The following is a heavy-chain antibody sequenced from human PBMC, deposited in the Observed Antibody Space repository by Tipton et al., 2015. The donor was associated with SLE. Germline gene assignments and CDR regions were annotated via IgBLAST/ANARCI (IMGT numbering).Heavy chain of an antibody. CDR3: ARAGAGTSAFDY. V-gene: IGHV4-59*01. Sequence: LRLSCTVSGGSISSYYWSWIRQPPGKGLEWIGYIYYSGSTNYNPSLKSRVTISVDTSKDQFSLKLSSVTAADTAVYYCARAGAGTSAFDYWGQGTLVTVSS. J-gene: IGHJ4*02. CDR2: IYYSGST. D-gene: IGHD1-7*01. CDR1: GGSISSYY.